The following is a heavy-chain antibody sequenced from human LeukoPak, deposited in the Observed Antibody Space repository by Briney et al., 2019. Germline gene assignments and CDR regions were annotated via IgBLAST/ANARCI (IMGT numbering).Heavy chain of an antibody. CDR3: ARERVVVITYYYYNMDV. J-gene: IGHJ6*03. CDR2: INTSGST. V-gene: IGHV4-61*02. CDR1: GGSISSGNYF. Sequence: SETQSLTCTVSGGSISSGNYFWSWIRQPAGKGLEWIGRINTSGSTNFDPSLKSRLTMSVDTSKNQFSLKLSSVTAADTAVYYCARERVVVITYYYYNMDVWGKGTTVTVSS. D-gene: IGHD3-22*01.